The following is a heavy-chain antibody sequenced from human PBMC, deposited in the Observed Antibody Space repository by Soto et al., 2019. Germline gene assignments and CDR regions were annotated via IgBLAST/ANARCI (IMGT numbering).Heavy chain of an antibody. CDR1: GGSISSSSYY. Sequence: QLQLQESGPGLVKPSETLSLTCTVSGGSISSSSYYWGWIRQPPGKGLEWIGSSYYSGTTYYNPSLKSRATISVDTPKNQFSLRLSSVTAADTAVYYCARPNKAMGNGYYGMDVWGQGTTVTVSS. CDR2: SYYSGTT. CDR3: ARPNKAMGNGYYGMDV. V-gene: IGHV4-39*01. D-gene: IGHD5-18*01. J-gene: IGHJ6*02.